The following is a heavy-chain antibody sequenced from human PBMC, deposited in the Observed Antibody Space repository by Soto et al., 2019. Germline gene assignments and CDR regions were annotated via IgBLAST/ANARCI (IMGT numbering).Heavy chain of an antibody. CDR2: LWYDGSNQ. J-gene: IGHJ4*02. CDR3: ARALDFWSAYFDY. V-gene: IGHV3-33*08. CDR1: GFTFSSYG. D-gene: IGHD3-3*01. Sequence: GGSLRLSCAASGFTFSSYGMHWVRQAPGKGLEWVAALWYDGSNQYYADSVKGRFTISRDNSKNTLYLQMNSLRTEDTAVYYCARALDFWSAYFDYWGQGSLVTDSS.